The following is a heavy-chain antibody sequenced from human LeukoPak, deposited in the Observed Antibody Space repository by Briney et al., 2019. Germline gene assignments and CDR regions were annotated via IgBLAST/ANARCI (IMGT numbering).Heavy chain of an antibody. V-gene: IGHV4-61*02. D-gene: IGHD2-21*02. CDR1: GASISSGSYY. CDR3: ARMTSRSKYYYYYYMDV. Sequence: SETLSLTCTVSGASISSGSYYWSWIRQPAGKGLEWIGRIYTSGHTTYNPSLKRRVTISIDTSKNQFSLKLNSVTAADTAVYFCARMTSRSKYYYYYYMDVWGKGTTVTISS. CDR2: IYTSGHT. J-gene: IGHJ6*03.